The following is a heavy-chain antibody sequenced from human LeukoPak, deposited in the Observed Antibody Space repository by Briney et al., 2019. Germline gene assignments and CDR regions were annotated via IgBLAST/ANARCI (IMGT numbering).Heavy chain of an antibody. CDR2: IKQDGSEK. V-gene: IGHV3-7*01. J-gene: IGHJ4*02. CDR3: ARSVGYDSSGYSY. Sequence: GGSLRLSCAASGFTFSSYWMSWVRQAPGKGLEWVANIKQDGSEKYYVDSVKGRFTISRDNAKNSLYLQMNSLRAEDTAVYYCARSVGYDSSGYSYWGQGTLVTVSS. CDR1: GFTFSSYW. D-gene: IGHD3-22*01.